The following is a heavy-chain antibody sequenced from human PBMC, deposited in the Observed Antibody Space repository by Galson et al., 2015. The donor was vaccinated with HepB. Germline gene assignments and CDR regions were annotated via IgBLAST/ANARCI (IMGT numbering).Heavy chain of an antibody. Sequence: SVKVSCKASGGTFSSYAISWVRQAPGQGLEWMGGIIPIFGTANYAQKFQGRVTITADESTSTAYMELSSLRSEDTAVYYCARDLGRAYSYGWVDYWGQGTLVTVSS. CDR3: ARDLGRAYSYGWVDY. J-gene: IGHJ4*02. V-gene: IGHV1-69*13. CDR1: GGTFSSYA. D-gene: IGHD5-18*01. CDR2: IIPIFGTA.